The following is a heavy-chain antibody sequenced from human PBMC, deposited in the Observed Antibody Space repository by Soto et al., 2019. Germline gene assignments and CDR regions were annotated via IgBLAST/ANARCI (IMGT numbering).Heavy chain of an antibody. V-gene: IGHV4-34*01. D-gene: IGHD3-16*01. Sequence: XXTLSLHCAVYGGSFSGYYWRWIRQPPGKGLEWIGEINHSGSTNYNPSLKSRVTISVDTSKNQFSLKLSSVTAADTAVYYCAIRLGGNWFDPWGQGTLVTVSS. CDR2: INHSGST. J-gene: IGHJ5*02. CDR1: GGSFSGYY. CDR3: AIRLGGNWFDP.